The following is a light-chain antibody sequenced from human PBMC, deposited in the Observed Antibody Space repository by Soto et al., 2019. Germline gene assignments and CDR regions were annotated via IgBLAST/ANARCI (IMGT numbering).Light chain of an antibody. CDR1: QSVSSN. J-gene: IGKJ1*01. Sequence: EIVMTQSPATLSVSPGERATLSCRASQSVSSNLAWYQQKPCQATRLLIYGASTRATGIPARFSGSGSGTEFTLTISSLQSEDFAVYYCQQYNNWPRTFGQGTKVEIK. CDR2: GAS. V-gene: IGKV3-15*01. CDR3: QQYNNWPRT.